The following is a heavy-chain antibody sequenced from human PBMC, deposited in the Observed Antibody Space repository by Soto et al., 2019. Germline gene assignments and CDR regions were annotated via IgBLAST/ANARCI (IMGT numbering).Heavy chain of an antibody. CDR3: ATGSFGNSPDY. Sequence: ASVKVSCKASGYNFTNYGISWVRQAPGQGIEWMGWISGYNGNTNYAQKLQCIFTMTTHTSTSRAYMELRSLKSDDTAVYFCATGSFGNSPDYWGQGTLVTVSS. V-gene: IGHV1-18*01. CDR2: ISGYNGNT. J-gene: IGHJ4*02. CDR1: GYNFTNYG. D-gene: IGHD1-1*01.